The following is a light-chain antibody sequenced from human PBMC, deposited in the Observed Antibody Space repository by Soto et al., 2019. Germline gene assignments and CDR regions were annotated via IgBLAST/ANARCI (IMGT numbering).Light chain of an antibody. Sequence: DIQMTQSPSTLSASVGDRVTITCQASQSISTSLAWYQQKPGKAPKVLIYKASSLESGVPSRFSGSGSGTEFTLTISSLQPDDFATYYCQHCDSYWTFGQGTKVEIK. V-gene: IGKV1-5*03. CDR2: KAS. J-gene: IGKJ1*01. CDR3: QHCDSYWT. CDR1: QSISTS.